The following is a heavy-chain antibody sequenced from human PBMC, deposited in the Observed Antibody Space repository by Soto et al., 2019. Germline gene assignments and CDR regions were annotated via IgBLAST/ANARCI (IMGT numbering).Heavy chain of an antibody. CDR1: GYTFTAYW. D-gene: IGHD3-3*01. J-gene: IGHJ3*02. CDR3: ARGPSSGAFDN. Sequence: QVQLVQSGAEVKNPGAAVKVSCKASGYTFTAYWLHWLRQAPGQGLEWMAWINPNTGDTGYAQKFQGRVTMTRDTSISTAYMELSRLRPEDTAIYYCARGPSSGAFDNWGQGTMVTVSS. V-gene: IGHV1-2*02. CDR2: INPNTGDT.